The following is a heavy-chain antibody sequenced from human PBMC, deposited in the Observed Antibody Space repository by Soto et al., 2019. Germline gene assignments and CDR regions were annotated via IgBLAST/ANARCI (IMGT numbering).Heavy chain of an antibody. CDR3: ARVPDV. V-gene: IGHV4-30-2*01. J-gene: IGHJ6*02. CDR1: GGCISRGSSS. Sequence: SETLSLTCGVAGGCISRGSSSWGWIRQPPGKGLEWIGYIYHSGSTYYNPSLKSRVTISVDRSKNQFSPKLSSVTAADTAVYYCARVPDVWGQGTTVTVSS. CDR2: IYHSGST.